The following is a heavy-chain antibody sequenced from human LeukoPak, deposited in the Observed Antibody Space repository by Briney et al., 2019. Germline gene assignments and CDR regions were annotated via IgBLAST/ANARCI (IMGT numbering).Heavy chain of an antibody. CDR1: GGSFSGYY. Sequence: PSETLSLTCAVYGGSFSGYYWSWIRQPPGKGLEWIGEINHSGSTNYNPSLKSRVTISVDTSKNQFSLKLSSVTAADTAVYYCASTPFNYDYIWGSYRYRRASDIWGQGTMVTVSS. CDR2: INHSGST. J-gene: IGHJ3*02. CDR3: ASTPFNYDYIWGSYRYRRASDI. V-gene: IGHV4-34*01. D-gene: IGHD3-16*02.